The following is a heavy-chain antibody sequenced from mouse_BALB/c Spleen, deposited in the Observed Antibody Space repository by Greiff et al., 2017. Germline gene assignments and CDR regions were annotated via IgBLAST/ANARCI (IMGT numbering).Heavy chain of an antibody. CDR2: IDPANGNT. CDR3: ASPRGDY. J-gene: IGHJ4*01. V-gene: IGHV14-3*02. CDR1: GFNIKDSY. Sequence: EVQLHQSGAELVKPGASVKLSCTASGFNIKDSYMHWVKQRPEQGLEWIGRIDPANGNTKYDPKFQGKATITADTSSNTAYLQLSSLTSEDTAVYYCASPRGDYWGQGTSVTGSS.